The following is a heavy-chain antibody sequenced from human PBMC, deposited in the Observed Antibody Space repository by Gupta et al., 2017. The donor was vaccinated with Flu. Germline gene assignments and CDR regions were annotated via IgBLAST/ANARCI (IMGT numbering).Heavy chain of an antibody. Sequence: QVTLRESGPALVKPTQTLTLTCTFSGFPLTTNDMCVSWIRQAPGKALEWLALIDWENDKYYNTSLRTRLTISKDASTNQVVLTMTNMDPXDXATYYCXRSRGVAAAGVGVGAFDIWGQGTMVTVSP. J-gene: IGHJ3*02. V-gene: IGHV2-70*01. CDR3: XRSRGVAAAGVGVGAFDI. D-gene: IGHD6-13*01. CDR2: IDWENDK. CDR1: GFPLTTNDMC.